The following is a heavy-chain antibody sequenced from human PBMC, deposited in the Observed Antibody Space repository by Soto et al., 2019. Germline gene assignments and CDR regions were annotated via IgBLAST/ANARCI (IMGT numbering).Heavy chain of an antibody. CDR3: ARDVPWYSSGWPYGMAG. CDR1: GGTFSSYA. J-gene: IGHJ6*02. V-gene: IGHV1-69*01. D-gene: IGHD6-19*01. CDR2: IIPIFGTA. Sequence: KVSFNASGGTFSSYAISWVRQAPGQGLEWMGGIIPIFGTANYAQKFQGRVTITADESTSTAYMELSSLRSEDTAVDYCARDVPWYSSGWPYGMAGSGRGATITVSS.